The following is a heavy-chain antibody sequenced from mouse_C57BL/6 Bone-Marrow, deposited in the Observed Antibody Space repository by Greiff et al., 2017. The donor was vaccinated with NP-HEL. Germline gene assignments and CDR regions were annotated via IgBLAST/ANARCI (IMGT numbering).Heavy chain of an antibody. CDR3: ARSPYAGFAY. V-gene: IGHV7-3*01. CDR1: GFTFTDYY. J-gene: IGHJ3*01. D-gene: IGHD2-12*01. Sequence: DVKLVESGGGLVQPGGSLSLSCAASGFTFTDYYMSWVRQPPGKALEWLGFIRNKANGYTTEYSASVKGRFTISRDNSQSILYLQMNALGTEDSATYYCARSPYAGFAYWGQGTLVTVSA. CDR2: IRNKANGYTT.